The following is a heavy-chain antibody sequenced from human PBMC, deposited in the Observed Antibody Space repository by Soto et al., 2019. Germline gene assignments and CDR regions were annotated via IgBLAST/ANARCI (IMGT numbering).Heavy chain of an antibody. V-gene: IGHV4-39*01. Sequence: QLQLQESGPGLVKPSETLSLTCTVSGGSISSSSYYWGWIRQPPGKGLEWIGSIYYSGSTYYNPSLKSRVTISVDTSKNQFSLKLSSVTAADTAVYYCARLLLYGDLFDYWGQGTLVTVSS. J-gene: IGHJ4*02. CDR2: IYYSGST. D-gene: IGHD4-17*01. CDR3: ARLLLYGDLFDY. CDR1: GGSISSSSYY.